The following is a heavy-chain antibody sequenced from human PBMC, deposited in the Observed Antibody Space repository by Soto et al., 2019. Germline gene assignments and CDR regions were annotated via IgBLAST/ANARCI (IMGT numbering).Heavy chain of an antibody. Sequence: QLQLQESGPGLVKPSETLSLTCTISGGSISSSSYYWGWIRQPPGKGLEWIGSIYYSGSTYYNPSFKSRVTISVDTSKNQISLKLSSVTAADTAVNYCARQVAGDIVVVPAALGWFDPWGPGTLVTASS. CDR3: ARQVAGDIVVVPAALGWFDP. CDR1: GGSISSSSYY. J-gene: IGHJ5*02. V-gene: IGHV4-39*01. CDR2: IYYSGST. D-gene: IGHD2-2*01.